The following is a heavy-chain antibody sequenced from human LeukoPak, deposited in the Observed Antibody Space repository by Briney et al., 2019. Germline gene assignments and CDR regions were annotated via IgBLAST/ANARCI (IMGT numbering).Heavy chain of an antibody. V-gene: IGHV3-30-3*01. J-gene: IGHJ4*02. Sequence: PGGSLRLSCAASGFTFSSYAMHWVRQAPGKGLEWVAVISYDGSNKYYADSVKGRFTFSRDNSKNTLYLQMNSLRAEDTAVYYCARVGGSGWYLCDYWGQGTLVTVSS. CDR2: ISYDGSNK. CDR1: GFTFSSYA. CDR3: ARVGGSGWYLCDY. D-gene: IGHD6-19*01.